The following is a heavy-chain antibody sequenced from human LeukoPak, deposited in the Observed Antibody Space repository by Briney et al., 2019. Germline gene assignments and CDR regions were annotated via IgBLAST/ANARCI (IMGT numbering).Heavy chain of an antibody. CDR1: GFTFSIYG. CDR2: IIYDGSNK. D-gene: IGHD6-13*01. J-gene: IGHJ4*01. Sequence: PGGSLRLSCAASGFTFSIYGMHWVRQAPGKGLEWVAAIIYDGSNKYYADSVKGRFTISRDNSKNTLDLQMSSLRAEDTAVYYCAKDPSYTAAGIDYWGHGTLVTVSS. CDR3: AKDPSYTAAGIDY. V-gene: IGHV3-30*18.